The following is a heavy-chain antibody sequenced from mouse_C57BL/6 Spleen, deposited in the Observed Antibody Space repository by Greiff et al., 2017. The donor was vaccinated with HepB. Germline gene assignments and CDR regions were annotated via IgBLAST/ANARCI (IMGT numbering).Heavy chain of an antibody. CDR2: INPNNGGT. J-gene: IGHJ4*01. Sequence: EVQLQQSGPELVKPGASVKISCKASGYTFTDYYMNWVKQSHGKSLEWIGDINPNNGGTSYNQKFKGKATLTVDKSSSTAYMELRSLTSEDSAVYYCARGDYYDYEGDYWGQGTSVTVSS. CDR1: GYTFTDYY. CDR3: ARGDYYDYEGDY. V-gene: IGHV1-26*01. D-gene: IGHD2-4*01.